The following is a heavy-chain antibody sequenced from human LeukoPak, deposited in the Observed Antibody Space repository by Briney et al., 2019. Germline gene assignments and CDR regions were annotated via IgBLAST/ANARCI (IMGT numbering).Heavy chain of an antibody. D-gene: IGHD3-22*01. CDR2: IYYSGST. J-gene: IGHJ4*02. V-gene: IGHV4-59*08. CDR3: ARLDDSSGYYYRPPLD. Sequence: SETLSLTCTVSGGSISSYYWSWIRQPPGKGLEWIGYIYYSGSTNYNPSLKSRVTISVDTSKNQFSLKLSSVTAADTAVYYCARLDDSSGYYYRPPLDWGQGTLVTVSS. CDR1: GGSISSYY.